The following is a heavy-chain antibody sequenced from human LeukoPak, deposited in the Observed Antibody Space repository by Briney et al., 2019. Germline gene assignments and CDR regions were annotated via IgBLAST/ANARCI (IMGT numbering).Heavy chain of an antibody. CDR3: ARVRMVGAFDI. J-gene: IGHJ3*02. D-gene: IGHD2-8*01. Sequence: PSQTLSLTCAVSGGSISSGGYSWSWIRQPPGKCLEWIGYIYHSGRTYYNPSLKSRVTISVDWSKNQFALKLSSVAAADTAVYYCARVRMVGAFDIWDQATMVTVSS. CDR2: IYHSGRT. V-gene: IGHV4-30-2*01. CDR1: GGSISSGGYS.